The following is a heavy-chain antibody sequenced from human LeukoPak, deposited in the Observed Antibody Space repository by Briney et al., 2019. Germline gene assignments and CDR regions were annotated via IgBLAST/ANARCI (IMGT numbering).Heavy chain of an antibody. V-gene: IGHV3-23*01. D-gene: IGHD2-2*01. Sequence: PGGSLRLSCAASGFTFSSYAMSWLRQAPGKGLEWVSAISGSGGSTYYADSVKGRFTISRDNSKNTLYLQMNSLRAEDTAVYYCAKDRAIVVVPAALYYFDYWGQGTLVTVSS. CDR3: AKDRAIVVVPAALYYFDY. CDR1: GFTFSSYA. CDR2: ISGSGGST. J-gene: IGHJ4*02.